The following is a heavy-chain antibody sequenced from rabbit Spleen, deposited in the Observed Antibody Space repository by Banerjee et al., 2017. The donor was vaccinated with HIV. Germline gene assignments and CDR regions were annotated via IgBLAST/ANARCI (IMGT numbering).Heavy chain of an antibody. D-gene: IGHD4-1*01. V-gene: IGHV1S47*01. Sequence: QEQLVESGGGLVQPEGSLTLTCTASRFPFSDKAVMCWVRQAPGKGLEWIGIIYAAKGSTDYASWVNGRFTISSDNAQSTVDLKMTSLTAADTATYFCARAIVPWLGLTRLDLWGPGTLVTVS. CDR2: IYAAKGST. CDR3: ARAIVPWLGLTRLDL. CDR1: RFPFSDKA. J-gene: IGHJ3*01.